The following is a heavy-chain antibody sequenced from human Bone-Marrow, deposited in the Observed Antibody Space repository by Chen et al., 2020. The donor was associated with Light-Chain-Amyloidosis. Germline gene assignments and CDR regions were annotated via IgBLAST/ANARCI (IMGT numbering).Heavy chain of an antibody. CDR3: AKDIGIAVAGTDRAFDI. Sequence: EVQLVESGGGLVQPGRSLRLSCVASGSTLDAYAMHWVRQAPGKGLEWVSGISWNSGSIGYADSVKGRFTISRDNAKNSLYLQMNSLRAEDTALYYCAKDIGIAVAGTDRAFDIWGQGTMVTVSS. CDR1: GSTLDAYA. D-gene: IGHD6-19*01. CDR2: ISWNSGSI. V-gene: IGHV3-9*01. J-gene: IGHJ3*02.